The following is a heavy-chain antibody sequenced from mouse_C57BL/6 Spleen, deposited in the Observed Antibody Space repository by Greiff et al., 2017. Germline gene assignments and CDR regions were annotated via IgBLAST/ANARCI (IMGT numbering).Heavy chain of an antibody. Sequence: QVQLQQSGAELVKPGASVKMSCKASGYTFTSYWITWVKQRPGKGLEWIGDIYPGSGSTNYNEKFKSQATMTVDNSSSTAYMQLSSLTSEDSAVYYSARNGVRTGRFDYWGQGTTLTVSS. CDR3: ARNGVRTGRFDY. CDR1: GYTFTSYW. CDR2: IYPGSGST. D-gene: IGHD4-1*01. V-gene: IGHV1-55*01. J-gene: IGHJ2*01.